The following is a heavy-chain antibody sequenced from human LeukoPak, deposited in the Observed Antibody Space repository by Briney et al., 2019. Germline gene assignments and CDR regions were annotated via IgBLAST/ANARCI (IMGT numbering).Heavy chain of an antibody. D-gene: IGHD3/OR15-3a*01. V-gene: IGHV3-7*03. CDR3: ARDQYDTWSRRGNFDS. Sequence: GGSLSLSCAASGFTFSSYAMSWVRQAPGKGLEWVANIKLDGSEKNYVDSVKGRFTISRDNTKNSLYLQMNSLRAEDTAVFYCARDQYDTWSRRGNFDSWGQGTLVIVSS. J-gene: IGHJ4*02. CDR2: IKLDGSEK. CDR1: GFTFSSYA.